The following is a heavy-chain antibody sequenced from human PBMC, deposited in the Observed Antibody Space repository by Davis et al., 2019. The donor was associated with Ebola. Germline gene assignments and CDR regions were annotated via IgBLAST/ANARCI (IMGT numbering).Heavy chain of an antibody. V-gene: IGHV3-21*01. D-gene: IGHD6-13*01. CDR2: ISSDSDYI. Sequence: GESLKISCAASGFTFSTYSMSWVRQAPGKGLEWVSSISSDSDYIYYADSAKGRFTISRDNAKNSLYLQMNSLRAEDTAVYYCASFTSTWYSFDSWGQGTLVTVSS. J-gene: IGHJ4*02. CDR1: GFTFSTYS. CDR3: ASFTSTWYSFDS.